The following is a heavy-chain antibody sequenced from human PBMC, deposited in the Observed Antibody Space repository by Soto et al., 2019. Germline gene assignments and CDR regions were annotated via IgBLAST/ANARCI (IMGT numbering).Heavy chain of an antibody. CDR1: GFTFSSYA. J-gene: IGHJ4*02. V-gene: IGHV3-23*01. CDR2: ISGSGGST. CDR3: AKDMNYYDSSGGEGY. D-gene: IGHD3-22*01. Sequence: EVQLLESGGGLVQPGGSLRLSCAASGFTFSSYAMSWVRQAPGKGLAWVSAISGSGGSTYYADSVKVRFTISRDNSKNTLYLQMNSLRAEDTAVYYCAKDMNYYDSSGGEGYWGQGTLVTVSS.